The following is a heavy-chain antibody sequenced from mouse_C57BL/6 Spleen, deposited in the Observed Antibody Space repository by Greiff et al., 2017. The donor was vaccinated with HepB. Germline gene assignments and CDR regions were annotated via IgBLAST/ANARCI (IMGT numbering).Heavy chain of an antibody. Sequence: QVQLQQPGAELVRPGTSVKLSCKASGYTFTSYWMHWVNQRPGQGLEWIGVIDPSDSYTNYNQKFKGKATLTVDTTSSTAYMQLSSLTSEDSAVYYCARAILGDAMDYWGQGTSVTVSS. CDR1: GYTFTSYW. V-gene: IGHV1-59*01. J-gene: IGHJ4*01. CDR2: IDPSDSYT. D-gene: IGHD1-2*01. CDR3: ARAILGDAMDY.